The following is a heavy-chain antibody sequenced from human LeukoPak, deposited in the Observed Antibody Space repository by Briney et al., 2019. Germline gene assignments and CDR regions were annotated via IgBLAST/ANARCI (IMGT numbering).Heavy chain of an antibody. CDR2: GAGAGT. J-gene: IGHJ6*03. CDR3: AKGSPAILYYCMDV. Sequence: PGGSLRLSCVASGFSFSNYVMTLVGAGAGTCYADSVKGRFTISRDNSKNTQYLQMNSLRAEDTAVYYCAKGSPAILYYCMDVWGKGTTVTVSS. CDR1: GFSFSNYV. V-gene: IGHV3-23*01. D-gene: IGHD2-21*01.